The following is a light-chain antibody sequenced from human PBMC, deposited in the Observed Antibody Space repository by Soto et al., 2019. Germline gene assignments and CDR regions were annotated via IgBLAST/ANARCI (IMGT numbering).Light chain of an antibody. CDR2: DAS. CDR1: QSVSSY. V-gene: IGKV3-11*01. J-gene: IGKJ4*01. CDR3: QQRSNWPPLT. Sequence: EIVLTQSPATLSLSPRERATLSCRASQSVSSYLAWYQQKPGQAPRLLIYDASNRATGIPARFSGSGSGTDFTLTISSLEPEDFAVYYCQQRSNWPPLTFGGGPRWRSN.